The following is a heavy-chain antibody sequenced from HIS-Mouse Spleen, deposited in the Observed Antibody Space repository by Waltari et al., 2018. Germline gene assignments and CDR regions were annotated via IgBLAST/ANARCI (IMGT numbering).Heavy chain of an antibody. CDR2: GRAYNGNT. J-gene: IGHJ5*02. D-gene: IGHD3-3*01. CDR1: GYTFTSYG. V-gene: IGHV1-18*01. CDR3: ARSESRFLEWLDWFDP. Sequence: QVQLVQSGAEVKKPGASVKVSCKASGYTFTSYGISWVRQAPGQGLEWMGWGRAYNGNTNKGQKLQGRVTMTTDTSTSTACMELRSRRSDDTAVYYCARSESRFLEWLDWFDPWGQGTLVTVSS.